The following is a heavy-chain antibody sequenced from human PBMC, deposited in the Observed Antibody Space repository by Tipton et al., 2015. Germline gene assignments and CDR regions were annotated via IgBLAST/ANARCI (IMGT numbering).Heavy chain of an antibody. J-gene: IGHJ6*02. CDR1: GGSVSSGSYY. Sequence: TLSLTCTVSGGSVSSGSYYWSWIRQPPGKGLKWIGYISFSDTTHYNPSLKSRITISLNTSKNQFSLKMSSVTAADTAVYFCARDLEHGMDVWGQGTTVTVS. CDR2: ISFSDTT. CDR3: ARDLEHGMDV. V-gene: IGHV4-61*01.